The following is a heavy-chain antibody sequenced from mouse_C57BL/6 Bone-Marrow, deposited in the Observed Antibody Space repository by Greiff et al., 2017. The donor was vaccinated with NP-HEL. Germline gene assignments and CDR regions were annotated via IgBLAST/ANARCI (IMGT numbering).Heavy chain of an antibody. Sequence: EVKLMESEGGLVQPGSSMTLSCTASGFTFSDYYMAWVRQVPEKGLEWVANINYDGSSTYYLDSLKSRFIISRDNAKNILYLQMSSLKSEDTATYYCARDGYYGSWGYFDVWGTGTTVTVSS. V-gene: IGHV5-16*01. CDR2: INYDGSST. CDR3: ARDGYYGSWGYFDV. J-gene: IGHJ1*03. D-gene: IGHD1-1*01. CDR1: GFTFSDYY.